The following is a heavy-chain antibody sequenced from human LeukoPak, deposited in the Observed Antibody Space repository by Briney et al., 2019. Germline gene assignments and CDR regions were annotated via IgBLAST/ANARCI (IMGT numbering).Heavy chain of an antibody. J-gene: IGHJ5*02. CDR1: GYTFTAYH. CDR2: INPNSGDT. Sequence: ASVKVSCKASGYTFTAYHMHWVRQAPGQGLEWMGRINPNSGDTNYAQKFQGRVTMTRDTSISTAYMELSRLRSEDTAVYYCARGSGKVDILTGSHGPWGQGTLVTVSS. CDR3: ARGSGKVDILTGSHGP. D-gene: IGHD3-9*01. V-gene: IGHV1-2*06.